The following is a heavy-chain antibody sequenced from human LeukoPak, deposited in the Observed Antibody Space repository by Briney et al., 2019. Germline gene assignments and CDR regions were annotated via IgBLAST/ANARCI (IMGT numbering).Heavy chain of an antibody. CDR1: GGSISTYY. V-gene: IGHV4-59*01. CDR3: AREGTSGTHLNWFDP. CDR2: IYGSGST. Sequence: SETLSLTCTVSGGSISTYYWTWIRQPPGKGLEWIGHIYGSGSTNYNPSLKSRVTLSVDTSKNQFSLKLSSVTAADTAVYYCAREGTSGTHLNWFDPWGQGTLVTVSS. D-gene: IGHD1-1*01. J-gene: IGHJ5*02.